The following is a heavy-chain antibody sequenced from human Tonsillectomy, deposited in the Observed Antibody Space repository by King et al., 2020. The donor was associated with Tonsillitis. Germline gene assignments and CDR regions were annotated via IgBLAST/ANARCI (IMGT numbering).Heavy chain of an antibody. V-gene: IGHV3-30-3*01. D-gene: IGHD2-21*01. CDR3: ARDRLHSLPDAFDI. J-gene: IGHJ3*02. CDR2: ISYDGSNK. CDR1: GFTFSSYA. Sequence: VQLVESGGGVVQPGRSLRLSCAASGFTFSSYAMHWVRQAPGKGLEWVADISYDGSNKYYADSVKGRFTISRDNYKNTLYLQMNSLRAEDTAVYYCARDRLHSLPDAFDIWGQGTMVTVSS.